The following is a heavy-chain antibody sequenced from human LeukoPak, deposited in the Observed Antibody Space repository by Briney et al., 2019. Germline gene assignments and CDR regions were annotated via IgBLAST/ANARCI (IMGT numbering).Heavy chain of an antibody. CDR2: ISSSGSTI. CDR3: AELGITMIGGV. J-gene: IGHJ6*04. Sequence: PGGSLRLSCAASGFTFSSYSMNWVRQAPGKGRKWFSYISSSGSTIYHADSVKGRFTISRDNAKNSLYLQMNSLRAEDTAVYYCAELGITMIGGVWGKGTTVTISS. CDR1: GFTFSSYS. V-gene: IGHV3-48*04. D-gene: IGHD3-10*02.